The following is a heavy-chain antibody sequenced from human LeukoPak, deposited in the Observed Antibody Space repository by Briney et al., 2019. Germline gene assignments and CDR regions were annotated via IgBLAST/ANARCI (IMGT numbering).Heavy chain of an antibody. CDR3: ARRGIGVRGYFDY. CDR2: INTSGST. V-gene: IGHV4-61*02. CDR1: GGSISSGSYF. J-gene: IGHJ4*02. Sequence: SETLSLTCTVSGGSISSGSYFWSWIRQPAGKGLEWIGRINTSGSTNYNPSLKSRVTMSVDTSKNQFSLKLSSVTAADTAVYYCARRGIGVRGYFDYWGQGTLVTVSS. D-gene: IGHD3-22*01.